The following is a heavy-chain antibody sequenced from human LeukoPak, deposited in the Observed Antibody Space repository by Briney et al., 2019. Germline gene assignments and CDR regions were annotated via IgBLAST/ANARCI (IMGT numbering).Heavy chain of an antibody. V-gene: IGHV3-30*02. CDR1: GFTFSSYG. D-gene: IGHD2-15*01. CDR2: IRYDGSNK. J-gene: IGHJ4*02. Sequence: GGSLRLSCAASGFTFSSYGMHWVRQAPGKGLEWVAFIRYDGSNKYYADSVKGRFTISRDNSKNTLYLQMNSLRAEDTAVYYCAKDLEEYCSGGSCYSCDYWGQGTLVTVSS. CDR3: AKDLEEYCSGGSCYSCDY.